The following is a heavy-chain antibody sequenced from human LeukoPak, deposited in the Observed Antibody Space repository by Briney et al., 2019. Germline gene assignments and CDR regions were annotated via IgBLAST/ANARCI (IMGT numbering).Heavy chain of an antibody. V-gene: IGHV3-30-3*01. CDR1: GFTFSSYA. D-gene: IGHD6-19*01. CDR2: ISYDGSNK. J-gene: IGHJ4*02. Sequence: GGSLRLSRAASGFTFSSYAMHWVRQAPGKGLEWVAVISYDGSNKYYADSVKGRFTISRDNAKNSLYLQMNSLRAEDTAVYYCARDRWHSSGWYTGEFDYWGQGTLVTVSS. CDR3: ARDRWHSSGWYTGEFDY.